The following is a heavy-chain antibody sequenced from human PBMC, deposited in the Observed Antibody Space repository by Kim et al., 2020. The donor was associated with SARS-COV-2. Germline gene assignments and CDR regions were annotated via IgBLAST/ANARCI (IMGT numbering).Heavy chain of an antibody. CDR2: ISGSGGST. CDR1: GFTFSSYA. Sequence: GGSLRLSCAASGFTFSSYAMSWVRQAPGKGLEWVSAISGSGGSTYYADSVKGRFTISRDNSKNTLYLQMNSLRAEDTAVYYCAKGGYCSGGSCPFGYWGQGTLVTVSS. D-gene: IGHD2-15*01. J-gene: IGHJ4*02. CDR3: AKGGYCSGGSCPFGY. V-gene: IGHV3-23*01.